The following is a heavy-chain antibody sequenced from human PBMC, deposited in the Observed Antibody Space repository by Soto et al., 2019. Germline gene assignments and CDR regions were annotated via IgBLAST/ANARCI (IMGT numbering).Heavy chain of an antibody. CDR2: IYYSGST. CDR3: ARLMVRGAGFDY. Sequence: QLQLQESGPGLVKPSETLSLTCTVSGGSISSSSYYWGWIRQPPGKGLEWIGSIYYSGSTYYNPSLKSRVTISVDTSKNQSSLKLSSVTAADTAVYYCARLMVRGAGFDYWGQGTLVTVSS. V-gene: IGHV4-39*01. CDR1: GGSISSSSYY. J-gene: IGHJ4*02. D-gene: IGHD3-10*01.